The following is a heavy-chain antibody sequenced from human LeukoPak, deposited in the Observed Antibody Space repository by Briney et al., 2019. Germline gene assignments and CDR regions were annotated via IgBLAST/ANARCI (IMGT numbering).Heavy chain of an antibody. V-gene: IGHV3-23*01. CDR1: GFTFSSYA. CDR2: ISGSGGST. D-gene: IGHD2-21*02. J-gene: IGHJ4*02. Sequence: GGSLRLSCAASGFTFSSYAMSWVRQAPGKGLEWVSAISGSGGSTYYADFVKGRFTISRDNSKNTLYLQMNSLRAEDTAVYYCAKDSSVVTAPRGDFDYWGQGTLVTVSS. CDR3: AKDSSVVTAPRGDFDY.